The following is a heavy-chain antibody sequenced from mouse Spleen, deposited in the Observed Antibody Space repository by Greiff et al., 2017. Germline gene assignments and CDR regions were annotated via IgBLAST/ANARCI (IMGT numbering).Heavy chain of an antibody. CDR2: ISSGGSYT. Sequence: EVMLVESGGGLVKPGGSLKLSCAASGFTFSSYTMSWVRQTPEKRLEWVATISSGGSYTYYPDSVKGRFTISRDNAKKTLYLQMSSLKSEDTAMYYCTRDSSGDRVYYYAMDYWGQGTSVTVSS. V-gene: IGHV5-6-4*01. J-gene: IGHJ4*01. CDR3: TRDSSGDRVYYYAMDY. CDR1: GFTFSSYT. D-gene: IGHD3-1*01.